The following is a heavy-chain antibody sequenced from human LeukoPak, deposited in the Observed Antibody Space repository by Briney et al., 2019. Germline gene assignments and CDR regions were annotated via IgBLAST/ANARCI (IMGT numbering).Heavy chain of an antibody. J-gene: IGHJ4*02. CDR2: IRYDGSNK. CDR3: AKDAHIVVVPATGSFFDY. D-gene: IGHD2-2*01. Sequence: GGSLRLSCATSGITLSNNGMHWVRQAPGKGLEWVALIRYDGSNKYYADSVKGRFTISRDNSKNTLYLQMNSLRAEDTAVYYCAKDAHIVVVPATGSFFDYWGQGTLVTVSS. V-gene: IGHV3-30*02. CDR1: GITLSNNG.